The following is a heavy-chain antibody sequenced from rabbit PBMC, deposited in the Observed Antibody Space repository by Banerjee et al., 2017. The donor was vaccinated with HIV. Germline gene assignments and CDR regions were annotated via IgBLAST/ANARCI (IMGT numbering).Heavy chain of an antibody. Sequence: EGSLTLTCTASGFSFSNKYVMCWVRQAPGKGLEWIACINTSSGNTVYATWAKGRFTISKTSSTTVTLQMTSLTAADTSTYFCMRYGTGWGDNLWGPGTLVTVS. CDR2: INTSSGNT. V-gene: IGHV1S45*01. CDR1: GFSFSNKYV. J-gene: IGHJ4*01. CDR3: MRYGTGWGDNL. D-gene: IGHD4-1*01.